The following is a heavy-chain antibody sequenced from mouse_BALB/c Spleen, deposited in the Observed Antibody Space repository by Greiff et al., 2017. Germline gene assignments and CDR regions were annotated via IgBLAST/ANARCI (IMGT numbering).Heavy chain of an antibody. J-gene: IGHJ3*01. CDR1: GFNIKDTY. V-gene: IGHV14-3*02. CDR3: ARDGNYVRFAY. Sequence: VQLQQSGAELVKPGASVKLSCTASGFNIKDTYMHWVKQRPEQGLEWIGRIDPANGNTKYDPKFQGKATITADTSSNTAYLQLSSLTSEDTAVCYCARDGNYVRFAYWGQGTLVTVSA. D-gene: IGHD2-1*01. CDR2: IDPANGNT.